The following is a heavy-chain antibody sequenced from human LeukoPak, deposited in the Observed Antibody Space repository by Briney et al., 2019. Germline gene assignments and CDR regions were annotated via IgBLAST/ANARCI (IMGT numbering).Heavy chain of an antibody. J-gene: IGHJ5*02. D-gene: IGHD6-13*01. CDR1: GYTFTSYG. V-gene: IGHV1-18*01. CDR3: ARRGGVRSWYWFDP. CDR2: ISAYNGNT. Sequence: GASVKVSCKASGYTFTSYGISWVRQAPGQGREWMGWISAYNGNTNYAQKLQGRVTMTTDTSTSTAYMELRSLRSDDTAVYYCARRGGVRSWYWFDPWGQGTLVTVSS.